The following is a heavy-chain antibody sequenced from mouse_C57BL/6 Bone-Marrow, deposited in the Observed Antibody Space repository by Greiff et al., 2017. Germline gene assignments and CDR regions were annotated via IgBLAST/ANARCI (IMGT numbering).Heavy chain of an antibody. Sequence: VQRVESGPGLVAPSQSLSITCTVSGFSLTSYAISWVRQPPGKGLEWLGVIWTGGGTNYNSALKSRLSISKDNSKSQVFLKMNSLQTDDTARYYCARKGYYGSSYVPLYWYFDVWGTGTTVTVSS. CDR2: IWTGGGT. J-gene: IGHJ1*03. D-gene: IGHD1-1*01. CDR1: GFSLTSYA. CDR3: ARKGYYGSSYVPLYWYFDV. V-gene: IGHV2-9-1*01.